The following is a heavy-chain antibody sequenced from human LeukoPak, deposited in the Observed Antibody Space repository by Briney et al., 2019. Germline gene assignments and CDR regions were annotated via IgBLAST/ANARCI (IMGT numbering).Heavy chain of an antibody. V-gene: IGHV3-7*03. CDR1: GFTFTNNF. J-gene: IGHJ6*03. Sequence: GGSLRLSCAASGFTFTNNFMSWVRQVPGKGLEWVANIKQDGSEKTYADSVRDRFTISRDNSKNTLYLQMNSLRAEDTAVYYCARAPAYWPYYYMDVWGTGATVTISS. D-gene: IGHD3-16*01. CDR3: ARAPAYWPYYYMDV. CDR2: IKQDGSEK.